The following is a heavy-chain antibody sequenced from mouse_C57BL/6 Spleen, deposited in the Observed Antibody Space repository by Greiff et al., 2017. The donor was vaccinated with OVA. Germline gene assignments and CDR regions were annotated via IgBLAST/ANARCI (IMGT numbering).Heavy chain of an antibody. Sequence: QVQLQQSGPELVKPGASVKISCKASGYTFTDYYINWVKQRHGKGLEWIGWIFPGSGSTYYNEKFKGKATLTVAKSSGPVYILLSSLTSEDSAVYFCARDGSSCAYWGQVTLVTVSA. CDR3: ARDGSSCAY. CDR2: IFPGSGST. CDR1: GYTFTDYY. J-gene: IGHJ3*01. D-gene: IGHD1-1*01. V-gene: IGHV1-75*01.